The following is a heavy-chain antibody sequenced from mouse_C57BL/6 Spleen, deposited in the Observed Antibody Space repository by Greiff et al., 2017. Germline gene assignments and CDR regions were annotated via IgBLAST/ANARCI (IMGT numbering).Heavy chain of an antibody. CDR2: ISSGSSTI. D-gene: IGHD3-2*02. CDR3: ARALTAQATLYAMDY. Sequence: EVKLMESGGGLVKPGGSLKLSCAASGFTFSDYGMHWVRQAPEKGLEWVAYISSGSSTIYYADTVKGRFTISRDNAKNTLFLQMTSLRSEDTAMYYCARALTAQATLYAMDYWGQGTSVTVSS. V-gene: IGHV5-17*01. CDR1: GFTFSDYG. J-gene: IGHJ4*01.